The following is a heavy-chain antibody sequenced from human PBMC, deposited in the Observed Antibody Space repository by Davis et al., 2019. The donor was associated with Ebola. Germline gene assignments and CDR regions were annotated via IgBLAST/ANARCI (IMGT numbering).Heavy chain of an antibody. D-gene: IGHD4-23*01. CDR2: ISHTGNT. Sequence: MPSETLSLTCTVSGGSISVRSYYWAWVRHHPGKGLDWIAYISHTGNTNYNSALKGRLTMSVDTSRNQFSLKLSSVTAADTAVYYCARVPDYGGRFDYWGQGTLVTVSS. V-gene: IGHV4-61*05. J-gene: IGHJ4*02. CDR3: ARVPDYGGRFDY. CDR1: GGSISVRSYY.